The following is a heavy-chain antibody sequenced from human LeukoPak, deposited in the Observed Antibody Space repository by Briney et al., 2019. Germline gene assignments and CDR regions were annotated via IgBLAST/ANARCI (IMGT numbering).Heavy chain of an antibody. J-gene: IGHJ3*02. CDR3: AREGGQLWSYALMWAFDI. Sequence: ASVKVSCKASGGTFSSYAISWVRQAPGQGLEWXXGXXXXXGTANYAQKFXGXVTITADESTSTAYMELSSLRSEDTAVYYCAREGGQLWSYALMWAFDIWGQGTMVTVSS. V-gene: IGHV1-69*13. D-gene: IGHD5-18*01. CDR2: XXXXXGTA. CDR1: GGTFSSYA.